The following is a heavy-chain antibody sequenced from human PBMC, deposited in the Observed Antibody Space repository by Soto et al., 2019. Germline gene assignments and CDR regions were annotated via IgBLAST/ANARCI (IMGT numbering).Heavy chain of an antibody. Sequence: LRLSCAASGFTFSSYSMSWVRQAPGKGLEWVSSISSSSSYIYYADSVKGRFTISRDNAKNSLYLQMNSLRAEDTAVYYCARAFPYYYGMDVWGQGTTVTVSS. CDR3: ARAFPYYYGMDV. V-gene: IGHV3-21*01. CDR2: ISSSSSYI. J-gene: IGHJ6*02. CDR1: GFTFSSYS.